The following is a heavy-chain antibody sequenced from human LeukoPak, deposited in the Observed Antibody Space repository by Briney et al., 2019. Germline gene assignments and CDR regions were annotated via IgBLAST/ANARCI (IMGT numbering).Heavy chain of an antibody. Sequence: GGSLRLSCAASGFTLRGYGMHWVRQAPGKGLEWVADISYDGSNKYYADSVKGRLTISRDNSTNTLYLQMNSLRAEDTAVYYCAKDLQLLALGDYYYGMDVWGKGTTVTVSS. CDR1: GFTLRGYG. CDR2: ISYDGSNK. J-gene: IGHJ6*04. V-gene: IGHV3-30*18. D-gene: IGHD2-2*01. CDR3: AKDLQLLALGDYYYGMDV.